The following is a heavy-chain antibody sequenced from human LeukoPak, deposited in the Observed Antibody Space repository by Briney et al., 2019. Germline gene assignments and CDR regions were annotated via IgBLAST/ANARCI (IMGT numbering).Heavy chain of an antibody. V-gene: IGHV4-4*02. J-gene: IGHJ4*02. CDR2: VNLQGST. Sequence: PSETLSLTCGVSGGSITRTNYWTWVRHPPGKGLEWIGEVNLQGSTNYNPSLMGRVAISVDMSENHISLQLTSVTAADTAVYYCAREDCPYRPLDYSGQGTLVTVSS. CDR1: GGSITRTNY. CDR3: AREDCPYRPLDY. D-gene: IGHD3/OR15-3a*01.